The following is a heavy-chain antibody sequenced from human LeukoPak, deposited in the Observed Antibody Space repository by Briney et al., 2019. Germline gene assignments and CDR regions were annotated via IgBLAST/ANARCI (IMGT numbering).Heavy chain of an antibody. J-gene: IGHJ3*02. Sequence: ASVKVSCKASGYTFTSYAMNWVRQAPGQGLEWMGWINTNTGNPTYAQGFTGRVVFSLDTSVSTAYLQMRSLKAEDTAVYYCARVWRYSSRDDAFDIWGQGTLVTVSS. CDR3: ARVWRYSSRDDAFDI. CDR2: INTNTGNP. D-gene: IGHD6-13*01. V-gene: IGHV7-4-1*02. CDR1: GYTFTSYA.